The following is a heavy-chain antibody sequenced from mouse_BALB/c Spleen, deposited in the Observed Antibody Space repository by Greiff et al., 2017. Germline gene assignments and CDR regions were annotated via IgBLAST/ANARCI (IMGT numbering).Heavy chain of an antibody. CDR1: GFTFSSYG. J-gene: IGHJ2*01. Sequence: EVQGVESGGDLVKPGGSLKLSCAASGFTFSSYGMSWVRQTPDKRLEWVATISSGGSYTYYPDSVKGRFTISRDNAKNTLYLQMSSLKSEDTAMYYCARKYGNYGFGDWGQGTTLTVSS. CDR3: ARKYGNYGFGD. D-gene: IGHD2-10*02. V-gene: IGHV5-6*01. CDR2: ISSGGSYT.